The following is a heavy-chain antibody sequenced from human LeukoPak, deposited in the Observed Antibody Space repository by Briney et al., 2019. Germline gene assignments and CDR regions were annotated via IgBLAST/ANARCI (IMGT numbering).Heavy chain of an antibody. J-gene: IGHJ4*02. CDR2: IYSGGST. Sequence: SGGSLRLSCAASGFTVSSYYMSWVRQAPGGGLEWVSLIYSGGSTYYADSVKGRLTISRDNSKNTLYLQMNSLRAEDTAVYYCARGPSGFDYWGQGTLVTVSS. V-gene: IGHV3-53*01. CDR1: GFTVSSYY. D-gene: IGHD3-10*01. CDR3: ARGPSGFDY.